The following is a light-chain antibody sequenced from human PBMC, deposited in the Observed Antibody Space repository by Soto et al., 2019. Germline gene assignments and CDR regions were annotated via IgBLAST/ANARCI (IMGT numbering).Light chain of an antibody. J-gene: IGKJ1*01. CDR3: HQYTSDRGS. CDR1: QSVVATY. Sequence: EIVLTQSPGTLSLSPGDRATLSCRASQSVVATYLAWYQQKPGQAPRLLLYGASNRATGIPDRFSGSGSGTAFTLTISRLEPEDFAVYYCHQYTSDRGSFGQGTKVDIK. V-gene: IGKV3-20*01. CDR2: GAS.